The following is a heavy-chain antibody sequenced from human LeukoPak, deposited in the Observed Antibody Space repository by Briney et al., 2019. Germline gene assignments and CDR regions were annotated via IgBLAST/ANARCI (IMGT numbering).Heavy chain of an antibody. V-gene: IGHV3-30*18. CDR3: AKGDDSSGYYFDY. D-gene: IGHD3-22*01. Sequence: GGSLRLSCAASGFTFSSYGMHWVRQAPGKGLEWVAVISYDGSNKYYADSVKGRFTISRDNSKNTLYLQMNSLRAEDTAMYYCAKGDDSSGYYFDYWGQGTLVTVSS. CDR1: GFTFSSYG. CDR2: ISYDGSNK. J-gene: IGHJ4*02.